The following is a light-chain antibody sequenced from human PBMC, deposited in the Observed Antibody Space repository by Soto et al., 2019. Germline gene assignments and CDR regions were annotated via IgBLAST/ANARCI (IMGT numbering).Light chain of an antibody. J-gene: IGKJ4*01. CDR1: QSVSSN. Sequence: EIVMTQSPATLSVSPGERATLSCRASQSVSSNLAWYQQQPGQAPRLLLYGASTRATGIPARFSGSGSGTEFTLTISSLQSEDGAVYYCQQYNNWPPLTFGGGTKVEIK. V-gene: IGKV3-15*01. CDR3: QQYNNWPPLT. CDR2: GAS.